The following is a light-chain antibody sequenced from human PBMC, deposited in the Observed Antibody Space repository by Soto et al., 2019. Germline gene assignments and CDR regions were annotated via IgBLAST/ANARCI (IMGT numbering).Light chain of an antibody. Sequence: QSVLTQPPSVSAAPGQKVTISCSGSSSNIGNNYVSWYQQLPGTAPKLLIYDNNKRPSGTPDRLSGSKSGTSATLGITGLQTGDEADYYCGTWDSSLSAYVFGTGTKVTVL. V-gene: IGLV1-51*01. CDR2: DNN. J-gene: IGLJ1*01. CDR3: GTWDSSLSAYV. CDR1: SSNIGNNY.